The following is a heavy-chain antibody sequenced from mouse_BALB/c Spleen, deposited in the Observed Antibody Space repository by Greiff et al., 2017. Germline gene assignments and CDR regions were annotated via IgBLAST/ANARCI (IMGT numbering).Heavy chain of an antibody. D-gene: IGHD2-4*01. CDR3: ARRLSTMSTTDPYAMDY. CDR1: GFTFSSYG. Sequence: EVQLVESGGDLVKPGGSLKLSCAASGFTFSSYGMSWVRQTPDKRLEWVATISSGGSYTYYPDSVKGRFTISRDNAKNTLYLQMSSLKSEDTAMYYCARRLSTMSTTDPYAMDYWGQGTSVTVSS. CDR2: ISSGGSYT. J-gene: IGHJ4*01. V-gene: IGHV5-6*01.